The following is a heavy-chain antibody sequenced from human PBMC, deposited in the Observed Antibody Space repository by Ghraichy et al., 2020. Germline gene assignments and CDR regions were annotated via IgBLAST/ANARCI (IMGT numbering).Heavy chain of an antibody. CDR3: ARVPEQAAAGQCFDY. V-gene: IGHV4-34*01. CDR1: GGSFSGYY. Sequence: SETLSLTCAVYGGSFSGYYWSWIRQPPGKGLEWIGEINHSGSTNYNPSLKSRVTISVDTSKNQFSLKLSSVTAADTAVYYCARVPEQAAAGQCFDYWGQGTLVTVSS. CDR2: INHSGST. D-gene: IGHD6-13*01. J-gene: IGHJ4*02.